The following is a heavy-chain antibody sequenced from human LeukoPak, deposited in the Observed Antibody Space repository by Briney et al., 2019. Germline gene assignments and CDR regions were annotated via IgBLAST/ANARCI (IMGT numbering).Heavy chain of an antibody. CDR3: ARALGYCSGGSCTRGYNWFDP. D-gene: IGHD2-15*01. CDR2: IYYSGST. CDR1: GGSISSYY. J-gene: IGHJ5*02. Sequence: SETLSLTCTVSGGSISSYYWSWIRQPPGKGLEWIGYIYYSGSTNYNPSLKSRVTISVDTSKNQFSLKLSFVTTADTAVYYCARALGYCSGGSCTRGYNWFDPWGQGTLVTVPS. V-gene: IGHV4-59*08.